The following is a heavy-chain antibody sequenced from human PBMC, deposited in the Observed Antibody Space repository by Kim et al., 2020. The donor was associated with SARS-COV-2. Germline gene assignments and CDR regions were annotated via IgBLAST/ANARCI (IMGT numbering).Heavy chain of an antibody. CDR2: T. D-gene: IGHD1-1*01. V-gene: IGHV1-18*01. J-gene: IGHJ4*02. CDR3: ARYLERLSFDY. Sequence: TNYAQKLQGRVTMTTDTSTSTAYMELRSLRSDDTAVYYCARYLERLSFDYWGQGTLVTVSS.